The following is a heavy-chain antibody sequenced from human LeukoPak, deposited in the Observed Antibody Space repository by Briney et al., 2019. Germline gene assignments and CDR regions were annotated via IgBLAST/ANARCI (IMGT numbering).Heavy chain of an antibody. V-gene: IGHV1-2*02. CDR3: ARDHGWGVDY. D-gene: IGHD3-10*01. J-gene: IGHJ4*02. Sequence: ASVKVSCKASGFTFTDHYMHWVRQAPGQGHEWMGWINVKRGDTNYAQNFQDRVTMTRDTSTSTVYMELSRLTVDDTAVYYCARDHGWGVDYWGQGTLVTVSS. CDR1: GFTFTDHY. CDR2: INVKRGDT.